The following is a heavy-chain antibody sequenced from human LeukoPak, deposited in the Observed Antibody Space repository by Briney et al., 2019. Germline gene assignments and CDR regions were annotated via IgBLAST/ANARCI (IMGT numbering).Heavy chain of an antibody. J-gene: IGHJ5*02. V-gene: IGHV4-4*02. CDR1: GFTFSSYG. D-gene: IGHD5-24*01. Sequence: GSLRLSCAASGFTFSSYGMHWVRQPPGKGLEWIGEIYHSGSTNYNPSLKSRVTISVDKSKNQLSLKLSSVTAADTAVYYCASLRGLAWFDPWGQGTLVTVSS. CDR2: IYHSGST. CDR3: ASLRGLAWFDP.